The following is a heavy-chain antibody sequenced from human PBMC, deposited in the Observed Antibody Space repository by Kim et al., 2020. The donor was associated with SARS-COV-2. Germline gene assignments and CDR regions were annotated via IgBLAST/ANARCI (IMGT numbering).Heavy chain of an antibody. CDR1: GFTFSSYE. CDR2: ISSSGSTI. V-gene: IGHV3-48*03. Sequence: GGSLRLSCAASGFTFSSYEMNWVRQAPGKGLEWVSYISSSGSTIYYADSVKGRFTISRDNAKNSLYLQMNSLRAEDTAVYYCASTAKQWLQPGAFDIWGQGTMVTVSS. D-gene: IGHD6-19*01. CDR3: ASTAKQWLQPGAFDI. J-gene: IGHJ3*02.